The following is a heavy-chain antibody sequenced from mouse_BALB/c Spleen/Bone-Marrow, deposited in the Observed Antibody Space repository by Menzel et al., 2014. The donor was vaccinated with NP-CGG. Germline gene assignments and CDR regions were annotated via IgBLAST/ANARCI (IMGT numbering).Heavy chain of an antibody. Sequence: EVQLQESGGGLVQPGGSLKLSCAASGFDFSGFWMSWVRRAPGRGLEWIGEINPDSNTINYSPSLKDKFIISRDNAKNTLYLQMSKVRSEDTALYYCARLGYYGSFAYWGQGTLVTVSA. D-gene: IGHD1-2*01. CDR1: GFDFSGFW. V-gene: IGHV4-1*02. CDR2: INPDSNTI. J-gene: IGHJ3*01. CDR3: ARLGYYGSFAY.